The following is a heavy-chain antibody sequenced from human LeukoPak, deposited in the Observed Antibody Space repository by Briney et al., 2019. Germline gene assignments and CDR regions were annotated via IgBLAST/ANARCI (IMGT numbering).Heavy chain of an antibody. CDR3: ARDRAGGYYYVIDY. J-gene: IGHJ4*02. D-gene: IGHD3-22*01. Sequence: HWASVKVSCKASGYTFTSYGIGWVRQAHGQGLEWMGWISAYNGNTNYAQKLQGRVTMTTDTSTSTAYMELRSLRSDDTAVYYCARDRAGGYYYVIDYWGQGTPVTVSS. CDR1: GYTFTSYG. CDR2: ISAYNGNT. V-gene: IGHV1-18*01.